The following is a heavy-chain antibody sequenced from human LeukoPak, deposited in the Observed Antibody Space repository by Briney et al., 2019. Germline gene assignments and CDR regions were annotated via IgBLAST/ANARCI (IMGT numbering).Heavy chain of an antibody. J-gene: IGHJ1*01. V-gene: IGHV7-4-1*02. CDR2: INTKTGNP. D-gene: IGHD2-21*01. Sequence: ASVKVSCKASGYTSSTYAMNWVRQAPGQGLEWMGWINTKTGNPTYAQGFTGRFVFSLDRSVSTAYLQISSLTAEDTAIYYCARDYSAEFFQHWGQGTLVTVSS. CDR3: ARDYSAEFFQH. CDR1: GYTSSTYA.